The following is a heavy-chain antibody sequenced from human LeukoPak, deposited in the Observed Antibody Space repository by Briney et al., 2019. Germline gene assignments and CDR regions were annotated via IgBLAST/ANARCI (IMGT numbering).Heavy chain of an antibody. J-gene: IGHJ4*02. D-gene: IGHD6-25*01. CDR2: IHTSRST. CDR1: GGSFSYYY. CDR3: ARGAAQNFDY. V-gene: IGHV4-4*09. Sequence: SETLSLTCTVSGGSFSYYYWSWIRQPPGKGLEWIGYIHTSRSTNYNPSLKSRVNISEDTSKNQFSLKLSSVTAADTAVYYCARGAAQNFDYWGQGTLVTVSP.